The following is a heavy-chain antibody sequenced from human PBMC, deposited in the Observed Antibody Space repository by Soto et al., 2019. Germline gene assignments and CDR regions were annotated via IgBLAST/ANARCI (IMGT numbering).Heavy chain of an antibody. CDR1: GYTFTRYG. J-gene: IGHJ6*02. CDR2: INPNSGGT. D-gene: IGHD2-2*01. Sequence: ASVKVSCKASGYTFTRYGISWVRPAPGQGLEWMGWINPNSGGTNYAQKFQGWVTMTRDTSISTAYMELSRLRSDDTAVYYCARGGVLVPAAKAPYYYYYGMDVWGQGTTVTVSS. V-gene: IGHV1-2*04. CDR3: ARGGVLVPAAKAPYYYYYGMDV.